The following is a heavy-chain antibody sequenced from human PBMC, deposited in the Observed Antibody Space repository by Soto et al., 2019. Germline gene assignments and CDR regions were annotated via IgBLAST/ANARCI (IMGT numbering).Heavy chain of an antibody. J-gene: IGHJ3*02. V-gene: IGHV1-58*01. CDR2: IVVGSGNT. CDR1: GFTFTSSA. Sequence: SVKVSCKASGFTFTSSAVQRVRQARGQRLEWIGWIVVGSGNTNYAQKFQERVTVTRDMSTSTAYMELSSLRSEDTAVYYCAVPGKAEAGTGAYAFDIWGQGTMVTVSS. CDR3: AVPGKAEAGTGAYAFDI. D-gene: IGHD6-19*01.